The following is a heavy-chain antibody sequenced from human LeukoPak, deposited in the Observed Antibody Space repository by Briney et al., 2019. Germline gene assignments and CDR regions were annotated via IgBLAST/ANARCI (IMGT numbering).Heavy chain of an antibody. V-gene: IGHV1-18*01. J-gene: IGHJ5*02. D-gene: IGHD2-2*01. CDR2: ISGYSGNT. Sequence: GASVKVSCKASGYIFSSYGISWVRQAPGQGLEWMGWISGYSGNTKYSQRLQGRVSMTTDTSTSTAYMELRSLRSDDTAVYYCARDSLDCSTTSCHSFDPWCQGTLVTVSS. CDR1: GYIFSSYG. CDR3: ARDSLDCSTTSCHSFDP.